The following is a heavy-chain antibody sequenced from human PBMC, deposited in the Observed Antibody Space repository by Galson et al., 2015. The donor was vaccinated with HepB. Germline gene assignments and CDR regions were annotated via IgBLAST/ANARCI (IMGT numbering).Heavy chain of an antibody. CDR2: INHSGHT. J-gene: IGHJ4*02. CDR3: ARAKDSFEGDYFDH. D-gene: IGHD1-26*01. Sequence: SETLSLTCAVYGGSFSDYYWSWIRQPPGKGLEWIGEINHSGHTNYSPSLKSRVTISLDTSKKQFSLKLSSVTAADTAVYYCARAKDSFEGDYFDHWGQGTLVTVSS. V-gene: IGHV4-34*01. CDR1: GGSFSDYY.